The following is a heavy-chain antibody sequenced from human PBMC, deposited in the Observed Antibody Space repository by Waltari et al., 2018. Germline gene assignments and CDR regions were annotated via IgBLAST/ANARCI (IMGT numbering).Heavy chain of an antibody. CDR2: INQNGSGR. V-gene: IGHV3-7*04. J-gene: IGHJ4*02. CDR3: QRGDY. Sequence: EVQLVESGGGLVQPGGSLRLSCAASGFTLSSFWMSWARQAPGKVRDGVANINQNGSGRYYMDSCKDLFTISRNNAKNSVYLQMNSLRAEDTAVYYCQRGDYGGQGTLVTVSS. CDR1: GFTLSSFW.